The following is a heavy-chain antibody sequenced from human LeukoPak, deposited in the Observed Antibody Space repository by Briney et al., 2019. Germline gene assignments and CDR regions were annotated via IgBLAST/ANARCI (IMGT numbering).Heavy chain of an antibody. D-gene: IGHD6-19*01. CDR3: ARVARYTTGWQGFDY. Sequence: HGESLKISCKGSGYSFTSYWIGWVRQMPGKGLEWMGIIYPGDSDTRYSPSFQGQVTISADKSITTAYLQWSSLKVSDIATYYCARVARYTTGWQGFDYWGHGTLVTVSS. J-gene: IGHJ4*01. CDR1: GYSFTSYW. V-gene: IGHV5-51*01. CDR2: IYPGDSDT.